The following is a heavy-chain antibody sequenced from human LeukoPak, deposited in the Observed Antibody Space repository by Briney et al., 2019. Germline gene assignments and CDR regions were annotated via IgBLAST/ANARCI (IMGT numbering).Heavy chain of an antibody. Sequence: SETLSLTCTVSGGSISSYYWSWIRQPPGKGLEWIGYIYYSGSTNYNPSLKSRVTISVDTSKNHFSLKLSSVTAADTAVYYCARAGYYDSNGYYYDAFDIWGQGTMVTVSS. D-gene: IGHD3-22*01. CDR3: ARAGYYDSNGYYYDAFDI. J-gene: IGHJ3*02. CDR1: GGSISSYY. CDR2: IYYSGST. V-gene: IGHV4-59*01.